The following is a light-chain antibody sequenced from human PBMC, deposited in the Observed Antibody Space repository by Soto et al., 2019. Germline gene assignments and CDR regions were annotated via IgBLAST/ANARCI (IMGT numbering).Light chain of an antibody. Sequence: QSVLTQPPSASGTPGQRVTISCSGSSSNIGTNAVSWYQRLPGTAPKLLIYSEIQRPSGVPDRFSGSKSGTSASLAISGLQSEDEADYYCAAWDDSLNGYVFGTGTKVTVL. V-gene: IGLV1-44*01. CDR1: SSNIGTNA. CDR2: SEI. J-gene: IGLJ1*01. CDR3: AAWDDSLNGYV.